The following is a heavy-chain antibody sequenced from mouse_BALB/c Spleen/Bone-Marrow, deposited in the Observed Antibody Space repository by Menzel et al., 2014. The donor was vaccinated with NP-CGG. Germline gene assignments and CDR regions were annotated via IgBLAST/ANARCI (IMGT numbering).Heavy chain of an antibody. Sequence: EVKLVESGGGLVKPGGSLKLSCAASGFAFSSYDMSWVRQTPEKRLEWVAYISSGGGSTYYPDTVKGRFTISRDNAKNTLYLQMSSLKSEDTAMYYCARRLRYYSDYWGQGTTLTVSS. V-gene: IGHV5-12-1*01. J-gene: IGHJ2*01. CDR1: GFAFSSYD. CDR2: ISSGGGST. D-gene: IGHD1-1*01. CDR3: ARRLRYYSDY.